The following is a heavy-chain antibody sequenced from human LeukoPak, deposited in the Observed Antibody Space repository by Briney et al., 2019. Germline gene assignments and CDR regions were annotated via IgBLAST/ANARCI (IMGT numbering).Heavy chain of an antibody. CDR3: ARHFLRPGCFDY. CDR1: GGSFSGYY. J-gene: IGHJ4*02. D-gene: IGHD3-3*02. V-gene: IGHV4-34*01. Sequence: SETLSLTCAVYGGSFSGYYWSWIRQPPGKGLEWIGEINHSGSTNYNPSLKSRVTISVDTSKNQFSLKLSSVTAADTAVYYCARHFLRPGCFDYWGQGTLVTVSS. CDR2: INHSGST.